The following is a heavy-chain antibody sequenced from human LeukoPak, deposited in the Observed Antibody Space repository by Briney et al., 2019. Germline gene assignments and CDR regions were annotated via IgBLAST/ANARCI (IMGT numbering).Heavy chain of an antibody. V-gene: IGHV1-18*01. CDR2: ISAYNGNT. Sequence: GASVKVSCKASGGTFTSYGISWVRQAPGQGLEWMGWISAYNGNTNYAQKLQGRVTMTTDTSTSTAYMELRSLRSDDTAVYYCARVSGKSGILLKPTGYSFDYWGQGTLVTVSS. CDR1: GGTFTSYG. J-gene: IGHJ4*02. D-gene: IGHD2-15*01. CDR3: ARVSGKSGILLKPTGYSFDY.